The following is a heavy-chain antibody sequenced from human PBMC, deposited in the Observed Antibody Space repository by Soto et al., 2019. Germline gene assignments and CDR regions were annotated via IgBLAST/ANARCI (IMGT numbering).Heavy chain of an antibody. V-gene: IGHV1-69*13. J-gene: IGHJ4*02. CDR2: IIPIFGTA. CDR3: ARDRRMYYYDSSGYPTANYFDY. Sequence: SVKVSCKASGGTFSSYAISWVRQAPGQGLEWMGGIIPIFGTANYAQKFQGRVTITADESTSTAYMELRSLRSDDTAVYYCARDRRMYYYDSSGYPTANYFDYWGQGTLVTVSS. D-gene: IGHD3-22*01. CDR1: GGTFSSYA.